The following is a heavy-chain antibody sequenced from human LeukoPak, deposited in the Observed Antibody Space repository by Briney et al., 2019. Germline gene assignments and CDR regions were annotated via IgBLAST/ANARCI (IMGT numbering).Heavy chain of an antibody. D-gene: IGHD3-10*01. Sequence: SETLPLTCAVYGGSFSGYYWSWIRQPPGKGLEWIGEINHSGSTNYNPSLKSRVTISVDTSKNQFSLKLSSVTAADTAVYYCARGRRITPYYYGSGTRGWFDPWGQGTLVTVSS. CDR1: GGSFSGYY. V-gene: IGHV4-34*01. CDR3: ARGRRITPYYYGSGTRGWFDP. CDR2: INHSGST. J-gene: IGHJ5*02.